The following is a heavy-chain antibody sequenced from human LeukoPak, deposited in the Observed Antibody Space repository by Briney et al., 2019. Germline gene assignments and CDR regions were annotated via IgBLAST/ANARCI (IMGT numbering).Heavy chain of an antibody. V-gene: IGHV4-39*07. CDR1: GGSISSTNYY. CDR3: ARRYNWNDRWD. D-gene: IGHD1-1*01. Sequence: SETLSLTCTVSGGSISSTNYYWGLIRQPPGKGLEWIGSIYYSGSTYYNPSLKSRLTISLDTSKNQFSLRLSSVTAADTAFYYCARRYNWNDRWDWGQGTLVTVSP. CDR2: IYYSGST. J-gene: IGHJ4*02.